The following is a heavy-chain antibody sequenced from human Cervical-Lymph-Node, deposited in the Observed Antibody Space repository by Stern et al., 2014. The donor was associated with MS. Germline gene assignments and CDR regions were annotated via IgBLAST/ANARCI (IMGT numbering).Heavy chain of an antibody. CDR2: IIPLVGIR. V-gene: IGHV1-69*01. CDR3: ARFSG. Sequence: QVQLVQSGAELKKPGSSEKVSCKVSGGSFSNFTISWVRQAPGQGLEWMGEIIPLVGIRTDAEKFQGRVTITADESTSTAYMELRSLTSEDTAVYFCARFSGWGQGTLVTVAS. CDR1: GGSFSNFT. J-gene: IGHJ4*02. D-gene: IGHD2-8*02.